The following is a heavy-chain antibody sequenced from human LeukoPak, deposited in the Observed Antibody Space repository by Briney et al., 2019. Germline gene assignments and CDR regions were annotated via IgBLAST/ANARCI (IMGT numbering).Heavy chain of an antibody. J-gene: IGHJ4*02. D-gene: IGHD3-3*01. CDR2: IIPIFGTA. V-gene: IGHV1-69*05. CDR3: ARGEPNYDFWSGYYIEGFFDY. Sequence: SVKVSCKASGGTFSSYAISWVRQAPGQGLEWMGGIIPIFGTANYAQKFQGRVTITRNTSISTAYMELSSLRSEDTAVYYCARGEPNYDFWSGYYIEGFFDYWGQGTLVTVSA. CDR1: GGTFSSYA.